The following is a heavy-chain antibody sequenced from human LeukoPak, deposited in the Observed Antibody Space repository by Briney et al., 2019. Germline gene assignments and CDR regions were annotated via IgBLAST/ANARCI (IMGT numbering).Heavy chain of an antibody. Sequence: PSETLSLTCTVSGGSISSSSYFWGWIRQPPGKGLEWIGSIYYSGSTYYNPSLKSRVTISVDTSKNQFSLKLSSVTAADTAGYYCARGPVLLWFGELSGWGQGTLVTVSS. V-gene: IGHV4-39*07. CDR2: IYYSGST. CDR1: GGSISSSSYF. D-gene: IGHD3-10*01. CDR3: ARGPVLLWFGELSG. J-gene: IGHJ4*02.